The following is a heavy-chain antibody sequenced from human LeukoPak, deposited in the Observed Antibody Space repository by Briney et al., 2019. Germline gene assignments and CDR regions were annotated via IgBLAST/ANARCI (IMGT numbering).Heavy chain of an antibody. CDR1: GFTFSSYE. J-gene: IGHJ4*02. D-gene: IGHD6-13*01. CDR2: ISSSGSTI. V-gene: IGHV3-48*03. Sequence: PGGSLRLSCAASGFTFSSYEMNWVRQAPGKGLEWVSYISSSGSTIYYADSVKGRFTISRDNAKNSLYLQMNSLRAEDTAVYYCATPLLYSSSWLLDYWGQGTLVTVSS. CDR3: ATPLLYSSSWLLDY.